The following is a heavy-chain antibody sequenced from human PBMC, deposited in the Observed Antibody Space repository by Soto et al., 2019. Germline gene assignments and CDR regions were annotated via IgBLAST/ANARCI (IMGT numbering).Heavy chain of an antibody. CDR1: GFTFSSHE. CDR2: ISSSGDTI. CDR3: AGGVMYSGSHQD. D-gene: IGHD1-26*01. Sequence: EVQLVESGGALVHPGGSLILSCAASGFTFSSHEMAWVRQAPGKGLEWVSYISSSGDTIKYAGSVQGRFTISRDNARDLRYRQISRLLAEDTAVYYCAGGVMYSGSHQDCGRGALVTVS. J-gene: IGHJ4*02. V-gene: IGHV3-48*03.